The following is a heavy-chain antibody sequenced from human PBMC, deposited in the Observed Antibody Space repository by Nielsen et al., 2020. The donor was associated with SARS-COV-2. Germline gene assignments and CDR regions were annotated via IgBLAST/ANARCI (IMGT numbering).Heavy chain of an antibody. CDR1: GGTFSSYA. Sequence: SVKVSCKASGGTFSSYAISWVRQAPGQGLEWMGGIIPIFGTANYAQKFQGRVTITADESTSTAYMELSSLRSEDTAVYYCAREMPSSSTFDYWGQGTLVTVSS. D-gene: IGHD6-13*01. CDR3: AREMPSSSTFDY. CDR2: IIPIFGTA. J-gene: IGHJ4*02. V-gene: IGHV1-69*13.